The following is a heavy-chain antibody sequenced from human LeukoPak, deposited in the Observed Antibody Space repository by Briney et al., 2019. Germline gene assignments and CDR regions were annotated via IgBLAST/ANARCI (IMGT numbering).Heavy chain of an antibody. J-gene: IGHJ6*02. CDR1: GGSFSGYY. Sequence: SETLSLTCAVYGGSFSGYYCTWIRQPPGKGLEWIGEINHSGITNYNPSLKSRVTISVDTSKNQFSLKLSSVTAADTAVYYCARDLPEYSSSWYNYYYGMDVWGQGTTVTVSS. D-gene: IGHD6-13*01. CDR3: ARDLPEYSSSWYNYYYGMDV. CDR2: INHSGIT. V-gene: IGHV4-34*01.